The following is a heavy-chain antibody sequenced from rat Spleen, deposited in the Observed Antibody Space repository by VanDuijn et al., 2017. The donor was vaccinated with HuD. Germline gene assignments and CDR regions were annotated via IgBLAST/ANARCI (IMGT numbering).Heavy chain of an antibody. J-gene: IGHJ4*01. Sequence: EVQLVESDGGLVQPGRSLKLSCAASGFTFSDFGMHWIRQAPTKGLEWVATIIYDGTRAHYRDSVKGPFTISRDDAKSTLYLQMDSLRSEDTATYYCTRAGYNTYYGPYVMDAWGQGASVTVSS. V-gene: IGHV5-29*01. CDR3: TRAGYNTYYGPYVMDA. CDR2: IIYDGTRA. CDR1: GFTFSDFG. D-gene: IGHD1-6*01.